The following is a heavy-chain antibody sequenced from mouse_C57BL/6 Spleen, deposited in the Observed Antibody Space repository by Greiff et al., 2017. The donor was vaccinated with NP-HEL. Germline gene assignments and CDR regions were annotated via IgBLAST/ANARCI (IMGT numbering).Heavy chain of an antibody. D-gene: IGHD1-1*01. CDR1: GYTFTSYG. CDR2: IYPRSGNT. J-gene: IGHJ4*01. CDR3: ARETSTGSSYAMDY. Sequence: QVHVKQSGAELARPGASVKLSCKASGYTFTSYGISWVKQRTGQGLEWIGEIYPRSGNTSYNEKFKGKATLTADKSSSTAYMELRSLTAEDSAVYVCARETSTGSSYAMDYWGQGTSVTVSS. V-gene: IGHV1-81*01.